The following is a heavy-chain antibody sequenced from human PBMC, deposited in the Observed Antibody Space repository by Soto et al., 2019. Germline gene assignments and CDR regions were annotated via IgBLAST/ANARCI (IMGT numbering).Heavy chain of an antibody. CDR1: GLTFRSYW. V-gene: IGHV3-74*03. Sequence: EVQLVESGGGLVQPGESLRLSCAASGLTFRSYWMHWVRQAPGKGLVWVSRINTDGSVAMYVDSVKGRFTISRDNAKNTLYVPMSSRRAEDTAVCYCVRVMQLWPLDSRGRGTLVTFSS. CDR3: VRVMQLWPLDS. D-gene: IGHD3-16*01. J-gene: IGHJ4*02. CDR2: INTDGSVA.